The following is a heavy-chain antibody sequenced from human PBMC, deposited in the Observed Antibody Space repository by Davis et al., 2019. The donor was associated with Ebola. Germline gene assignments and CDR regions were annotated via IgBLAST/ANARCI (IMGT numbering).Heavy chain of an antibody. CDR1: GFTFSNAW. CDR3: ARDLKY. D-gene: IGHD3-9*01. V-gene: IGHV3-7*03. CDR2: IKQDGSEK. J-gene: IGHJ4*02. Sequence: GESLKISCAASGFTFSNAWMSWVRQAPGKGLEWVANIKQDGSEKYYVDSVKGRFTISRDNAKNSLYLQMNSLRAEDTAVYYCARDLKYGGQGTLVTVSS.